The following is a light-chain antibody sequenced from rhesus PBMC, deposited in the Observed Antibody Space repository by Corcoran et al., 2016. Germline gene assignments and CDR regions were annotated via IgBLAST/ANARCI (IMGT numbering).Light chain of an antibody. CDR2: KAS. CDR1: QGISSW. V-gene: IGKV1-22*01. CDR3: QKHSRSPYS. Sequence: DIQMTQSPSSLSASVGDTVTITCHASQGISSWLAWYQQKPGKAPNLLIYKASSLQSGVPSRFSGSGCGTDLTLTISSLQSEDFETYYCQKHSRSPYSFGQGTKVEIK. J-gene: IGKJ2*01.